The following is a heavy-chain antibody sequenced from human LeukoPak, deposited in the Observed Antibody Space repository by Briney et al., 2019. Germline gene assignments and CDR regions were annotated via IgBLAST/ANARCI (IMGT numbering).Heavy chain of an antibody. CDR3: ARGRFHPVDY. D-gene: IGHD2-21*01. Sequence: PSETLSLTCTVSGGSISSSSYYWGWIRQPPGKGLEWVGSIYPSGSTYYNPSLKSRVTISVNTSKNQFSLKLSSVTAADTAVYYCARGRFHPVDYWGQGTLVTVSS. V-gene: IGHV4-39*07. CDR2: IYPSGST. J-gene: IGHJ4*02. CDR1: GGSISSSSYY.